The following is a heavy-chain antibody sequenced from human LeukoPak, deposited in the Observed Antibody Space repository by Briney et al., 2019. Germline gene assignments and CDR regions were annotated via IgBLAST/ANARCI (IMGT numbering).Heavy chain of an antibody. J-gene: IGHJ3*02. Sequence: PGGSLRLSCAVSGLSFSNYWMHWVRQAPGKGLVWVARTNLHGTAVDYADSVKGRFTISRDNAKNTLFLQMNSLRAEDTAVYYCARNSSGFKLGDAFDIWGQGTMVTVSS. CDR2: TNLHGTAV. CDR1: GLSFSNYW. V-gene: IGHV3-74*01. D-gene: IGHD3-22*01. CDR3: ARNSSGFKLGDAFDI.